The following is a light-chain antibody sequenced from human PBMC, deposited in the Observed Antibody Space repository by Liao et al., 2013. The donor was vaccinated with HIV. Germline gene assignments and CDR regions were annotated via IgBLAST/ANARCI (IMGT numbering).Light chain of an antibody. V-gene: IGLV3-21*01. CDR1: SIGSKS. J-gene: IGLJ3*02. CDR2: DDG. CDR3: QAWDSSTNWV. Sequence: SHVLTQPPSVSVAPGKTAKITCGGYSIGSKSVHWYQQRPGQAPVVVIYDDGDRPSGIPERFSGFNSGNTATLTINGTQAMDEADYYCQAWDSSTNWVFGGGTKLTVL.